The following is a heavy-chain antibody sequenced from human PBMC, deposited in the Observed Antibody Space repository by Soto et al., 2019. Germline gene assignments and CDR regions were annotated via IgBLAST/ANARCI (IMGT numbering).Heavy chain of an antibody. Sequence: QVQLVQSGAEVKKPGASVKVSCKASGYTFTSYDINWVRQATGQGLEWMGWMNPNSGNTGYAQKFQGRVTMTRSTSISTAYMELSSLRSEDTAVYYCARGGCYYDSSAYYRPFDYWGQGTLVTVSS. D-gene: IGHD3-22*01. V-gene: IGHV1-8*01. CDR2: MNPNSGNT. CDR1: GYTFTSYD. CDR3: ARGGCYYDSSAYYRPFDY. J-gene: IGHJ4*02.